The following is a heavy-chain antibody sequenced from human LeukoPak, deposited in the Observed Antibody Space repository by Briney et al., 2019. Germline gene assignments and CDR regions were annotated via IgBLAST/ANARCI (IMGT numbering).Heavy chain of an antibody. D-gene: IGHD5-24*01. Sequence: HSGGSLRLSCAASGFTFGSFWMLWVRQAPGKGLVWVSRISGNGSDTRYADFAKGRFTVSRDNSKNTLFVQLTSLRAEDTGVYYCANGDDHNHKRPGVPDSWGQGTLVTVSS. CDR3: ANGDDHNHKRPGVPDS. J-gene: IGHJ5*01. CDR2: ISGNGSDT. CDR1: GFTFGSFW. V-gene: IGHV3-74*01.